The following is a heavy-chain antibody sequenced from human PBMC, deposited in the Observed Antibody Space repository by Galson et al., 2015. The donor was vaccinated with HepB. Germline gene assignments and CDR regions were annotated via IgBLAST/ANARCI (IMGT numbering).Heavy chain of an antibody. J-gene: IGHJ3*02. CDR2: IDWDDDK. V-gene: IGHV2-70*11. CDR1: GVSLSTSGMG. CDR3: TRYTEGRDAFEI. Sequence: PALVKPTQTLTLTCTFSGVSLSTSGMGVSWIRQSPGKALEWLARIDWDDDKYYSTSLKTKLTISKDTSRNQVVLTMTNMDPVDTDTYYCTRYTEGRDAFEIWGPGTMVTVSS.